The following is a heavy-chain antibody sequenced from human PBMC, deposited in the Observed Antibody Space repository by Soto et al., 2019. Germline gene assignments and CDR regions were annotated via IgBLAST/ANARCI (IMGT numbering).Heavy chain of an antibody. CDR3: ARDPHSSTPYYYGMDV. CDR2: INPSGGST. D-gene: IGHD6-13*01. CDR1: GYTFTSYY. Sequence: ASVKVSCKASGYTFTSYYMHWVRQAPGQGLEWMGIINPSGGSTSYAQKFQGRVTMTRDNAKNSLYLQMNSLRAEDTAVYYCARDPHSSTPYYYGMDVWGQGTTVTVSS. V-gene: IGHV1-46*01. J-gene: IGHJ6*02.